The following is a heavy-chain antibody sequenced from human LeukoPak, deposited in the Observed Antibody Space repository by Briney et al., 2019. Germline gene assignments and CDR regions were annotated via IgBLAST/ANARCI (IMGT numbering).Heavy chain of an antibody. CDR3: AKTTDNYYYYYMDV. Sequence: PTGGTLRLSCAASGFTFSSFGMSWVRQAPGKGLEWVSAISGSGVSTYYADSVKGRFTISRDNSKNSLYLQMNSLRAEDTAVYYCAKTTDNYYYYYMDVWGKGTTVTVSS. CDR1: GFTFSSFG. D-gene: IGHD4-17*01. CDR2: ISGSGVST. J-gene: IGHJ6*03. V-gene: IGHV3-23*01.